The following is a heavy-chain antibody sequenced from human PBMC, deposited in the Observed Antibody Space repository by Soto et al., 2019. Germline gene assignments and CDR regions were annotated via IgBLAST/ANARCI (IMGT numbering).Heavy chain of an antibody. V-gene: IGHV4-4*07. J-gene: IGHJ4*02. CDR2: IYTSGST. D-gene: IGHD6-19*01. Sequence: LSLTCTVSGGSISSYYWSWIRQPAGKGLEWIGRIYTSGSTNYNPSLKSRVTMSVDTSKNQFSLKLSSVTAADTAVYYCARDLIMGVAGKVFDYWGQGTLVTVSS. CDR3: ARDLIMGVAGKVFDY. CDR1: GGSISSYY.